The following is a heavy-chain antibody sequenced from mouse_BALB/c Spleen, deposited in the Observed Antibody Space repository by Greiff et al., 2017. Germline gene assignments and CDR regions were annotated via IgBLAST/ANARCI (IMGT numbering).Heavy chain of an antibody. J-gene: IGHJ3*01. CDR1: GFSLTSYG. V-gene: IGHV2-9*02. Sequence: VKLVESGPGLVAPSQSLSITCTVSGFSLTSYGVHWVRQPPGKGLEWLGVIWAGGSTNYNSALMSRLSISKDNSKSQVFLKMNSLQTDDTAMYYCARENYRYDAWFAYWGQGTLVTVSA. CDR3: ARENYRYDAWFAY. CDR2: IWAGGST. D-gene: IGHD2-14*01.